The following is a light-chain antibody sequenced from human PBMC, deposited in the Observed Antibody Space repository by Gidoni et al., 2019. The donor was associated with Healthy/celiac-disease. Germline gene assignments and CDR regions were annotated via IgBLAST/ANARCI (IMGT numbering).Light chain of an antibody. J-gene: IGKJ4*01. Sequence: EIVMTQSPATLAVSPGERATLSCRASQSVSSNLAWYQQKPGQAPMLLIYGASTRATGIPARFSGSGSGTEFTLTISSLQSEAFAVYYCQQYNNWPPRITFGGGTKVEIK. CDR2: GAS. CDR1: QSVSSN. CDR3: QQYNNWPPRIT. V-gene: IGKV3-15*01.